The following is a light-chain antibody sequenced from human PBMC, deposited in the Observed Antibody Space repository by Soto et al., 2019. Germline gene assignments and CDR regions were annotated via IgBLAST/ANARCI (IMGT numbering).Light chain of an antibody. CDR1: QSISSY. J-gene: IGKJ2*01. V-gene: IGKV1-39*01. Sequence: DIQMTQSPSSLSASVGDRVTITCRASQSISSYLNWYQQKPGKAPKLLIYAASSFQSGVPSRFSGSGSGTDFTLTISSLQPEDFATYYCQQSYSTPRTFGQGTQLEIK. CDR2: AAS. CDR3: QQSYSTPRT.